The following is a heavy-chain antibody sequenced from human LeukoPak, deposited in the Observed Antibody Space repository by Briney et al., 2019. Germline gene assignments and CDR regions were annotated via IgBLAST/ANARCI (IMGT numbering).Heavy chain of an antibody. CDR1: GYSFTTYW. J-gene: IGHJ4*02. Sequence: RGESLKISCKGSGYSFTTYWIGWVRQMPGKGLEWMGIIYPGDSDTRYSPSFQGQVTMSADKSISTAYLQWSSSLKASDTAMYYCVRLFRNWSDGGVDQWGQGTLVTVSS. D-gene: IGHD1-1*01. V-gene: IGHV5-51*01. CDR2: IYPGDSDT. CDR3: VRLFRNWSDGGVDQ.